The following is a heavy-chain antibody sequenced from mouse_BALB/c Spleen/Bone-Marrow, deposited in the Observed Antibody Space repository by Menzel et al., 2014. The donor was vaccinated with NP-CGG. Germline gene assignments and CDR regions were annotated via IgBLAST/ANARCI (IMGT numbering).Heavy chain of an antibody. J-gene: IGHJ1*01. CDR1: GFNIKDTY. CDR2: IDPANGNT. D-gene: IGHD2-4*01. V-gene: IGHV14-3*02. Sequence: EVQLQQSGAELVKPGASVKLSCTASGFNIKDTYMHWVKQRPEQGLEWIGRIDPANGNTKYDPKFQGKATITADTSSNTAYLRLSRLTSEDTAVYYCATMITDWYFDVWGAGTTVTVSS. CDR3: ATMITDWYFDV.